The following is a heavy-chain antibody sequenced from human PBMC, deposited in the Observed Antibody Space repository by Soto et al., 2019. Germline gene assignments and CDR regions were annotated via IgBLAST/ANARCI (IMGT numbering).Heavy chain of an antibody. Sequence: QLQLQESGPGLVKPSETLSLTCTVSGGSISSSSYYWGWIRQPPGKGLEWIGSIYYSGSTYYNPSLKSRVTISVDTSKNQFSLKLSSVTAADTAVYYCARINLYCSGGSCYSGGFDYWGQGTLVTVSS. J-gene: IGHJ4*02. D-gene: IGHD2-15*01. V-gene: IGHV4-39*01. CDR2: IYYSGST. CDR1: GGSISSSSYY. CDR3: ARINLYCSGGSCYSGGFDY.